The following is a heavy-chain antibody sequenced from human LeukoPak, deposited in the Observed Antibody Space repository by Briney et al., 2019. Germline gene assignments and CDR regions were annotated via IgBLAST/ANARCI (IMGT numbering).Heavy chain of an antibody. V-gene: IGHV4-59*01. CDR3: AREQEGSSGWYNWFDP. CDR1: GGSISSYY. Sequence: PSETLSLTCTVSGGSISSYYWSWIRQPPGKGLEWIGYIYYSGSTNYNPSLKSRVTISVDTSKNQFSLKLSSVTAADTAVYYCAREQEGSSGWYNWFDPWAREPWSPSPQ. CDR2: IYYSGST. J-gene: IGHJ5*02. D-gene: IGHD6-19*01.